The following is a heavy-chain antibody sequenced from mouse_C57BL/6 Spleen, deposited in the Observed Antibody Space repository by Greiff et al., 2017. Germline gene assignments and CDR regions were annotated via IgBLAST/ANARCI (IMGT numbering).Heavy chain of an antibody. D-gene: IGHD2-5*01. V-gene: IGHV1-15*01. Sequence: VQLQESGAELVRPGASVTLSCKASGYTFTDYEMHWVKQTPVHGLEWIGAIDPETGGTAYNQKFKGKAILTADKSSSTAYMELRSLTSEDSAVYYCTRRAPYSNYVPFAYWGQGTLVTVSA. CDR3: TRRAPYSNYVPFAY. CDR1: GYTFTDYE. J-gene: IGHJ3*01. CDR2: IDPETGGT.